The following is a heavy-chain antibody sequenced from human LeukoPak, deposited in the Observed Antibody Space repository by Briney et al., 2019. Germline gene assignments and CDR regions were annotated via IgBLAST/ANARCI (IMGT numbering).Heavy chain of an antibody. CDR2: ISYDGSNR. J-gene: IGHJ4*02. D-gene: IGHD1-7*01. CDR1: GFTFSSYG. V-gene: IGHV3-30*03. Sequence: GGSLRLSCAISGFTFSSYGMHWVRQAPGKGLEWVAVISYDGSNRYYADSVKGRFTISRDTSKNTLYLQMNSLRAEDTAVYYCARDRDWNSGFDYWGQGTLVTVSS. CDR3: ARDRDWNSGFDY.